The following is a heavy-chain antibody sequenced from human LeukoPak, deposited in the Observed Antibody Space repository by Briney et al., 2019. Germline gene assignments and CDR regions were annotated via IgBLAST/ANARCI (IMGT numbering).Heavy chain of an antibody. Sequence: SETLSLTCTVSGGSISSSSYYWGWVRQPPGKGLEWIGSISYSGSTYYNPSLKSRVTISVDTSKNQFSLKLSSVTAADTAVYYCARGSGYGAFDIWGQGTMVTVSS. V-gene: IGHV4-39*07. CDR3: ARGSGYGAFDI. J-gene: IGHJ3*02. CDR2: ISYSGST. CDR1: GGSISSSSYY. D-gene: IGHD3-22*01.